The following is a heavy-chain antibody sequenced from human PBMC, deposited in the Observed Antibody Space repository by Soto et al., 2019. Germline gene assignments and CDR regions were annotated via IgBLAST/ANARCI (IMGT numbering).Heavy chain of an antibody. D-gene: IGHD2-15*01. V-gene: IGHV1-18*04. J-gene: IGHJ5*02. Sequence: GASVKVSCKASGYTFTSYGISWVRQAPGQGLEWMGWISAYNGNTNYAQKLQGRVTMTTDTSTSTAYTELRSLRSDDTAVYYCARQHVVVVVAATVGNWFDPWGQGTLVTVSS. CDR1: GYTFTSYG. CDR2: ISAYNGNT. CDR3: ARQHVVVVVAATVGNWFDP.